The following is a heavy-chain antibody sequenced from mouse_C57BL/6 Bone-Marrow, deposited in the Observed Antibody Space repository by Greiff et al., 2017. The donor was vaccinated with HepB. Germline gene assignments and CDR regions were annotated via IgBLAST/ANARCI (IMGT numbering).Heavy chain of an antibody. J-gene: IGHJ3*01. CDR2: ISSGGSYT. Sequence: EVKVVESGGDLVKPGGSLKLSCAASGFTFSSYGMSWVRQTPDKRLEWVATISSGGSYTYYPDSVKGRFTISRDNAKNTQYLQMSSLKSEDTAMYYCARRWDYDWFAYWGQGTLVTVSA. V-gene: IGHV5-6*02. CDR3: ARRWDYDWFAY. CDR1: GFTFSSYG. D-gene: IGHD2-4*01.